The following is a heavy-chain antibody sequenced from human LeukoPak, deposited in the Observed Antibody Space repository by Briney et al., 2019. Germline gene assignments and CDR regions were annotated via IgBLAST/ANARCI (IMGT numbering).Heavy chain of an antibody. V-gene: IGHV1-69*13. CDR2: IIPFLGTT. CDR3: ARSFIVGATSYNWFDP. J-gene: IGHJ5*02. CDR1: GGTFSSYA. D-gene: IGHD1-26*01. Sequence: SVKVSCKASGGTFSSYAINWVRQAPGQGLEWMGGIIPFLGTTDYAQKFQGRVTITADESTSTAYMELRSLRSEDTAVYYCARSFIVGATSYNWFDPWGQGTLVTVSS.